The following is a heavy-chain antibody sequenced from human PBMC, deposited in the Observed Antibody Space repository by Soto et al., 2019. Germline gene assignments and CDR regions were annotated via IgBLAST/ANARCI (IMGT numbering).Heavy chain of an antibody. CDR2: ISAYNGNT. J-gene: IGHJ6*03. CDR1: GYTFTSYG. Sequence: ASVKVSCKASGYTFTSYGISWVRQAPGQGLEWMGWISAYNGNTNYAQKLQGRVTMTTDTSTSTAYMELRGLRSDDTAVYYCARVSITMVRGVTTYYYYYMDVWGKGTTVTVSS. CDR3: ARVSITMVRGVTTYYYYYMDV. D-gene: IGHD3-10*01. V-gene: IGHV1-18*01.